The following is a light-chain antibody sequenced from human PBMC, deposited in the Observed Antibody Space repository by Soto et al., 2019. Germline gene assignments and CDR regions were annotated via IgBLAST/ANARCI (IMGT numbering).Light chain of an antibody. CDR2: GAS. Sequence: EIVLTQSPGTLSLSPGERATLSCRASQSLSTNYLAWYQRKPGQAPRLLIYGASSRATDIPRRFSGSGSGTAFTLTITRLEPEDFAVYYCQQYGDSHPTFGQGTKV. CDR3: QQYGDSHPT. V-gene: IGKV3-20*01. J-gene: IGKJ1*01. CDR1: QSLSTNY.